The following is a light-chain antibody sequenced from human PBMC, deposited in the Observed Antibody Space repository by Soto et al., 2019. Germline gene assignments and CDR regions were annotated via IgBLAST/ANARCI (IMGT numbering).Light chain of an antibody. V-gene: IGKV1-33*01. CDR3: QHYDNLPYT. CDR2: DAS. Sequence: DIQMTQSPSSLSASVGDRVTITCQASQDISNYLNWYQQKPGKAPKLLIYDASNLETGVPSRFSASGSGTDFTFTISSLQTEDSVTYYCQHYDNLPYTFGQGTKLEIK. CDR1: QDISNY. J-gene: IGKJ2*01.